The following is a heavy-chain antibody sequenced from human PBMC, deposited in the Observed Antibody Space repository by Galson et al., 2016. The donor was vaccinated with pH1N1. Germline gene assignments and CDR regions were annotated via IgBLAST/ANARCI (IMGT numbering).Heavy chain of an antibody. CDR3: ARIGYGDYVGYFDY. CDR1: GFSLSTNGMC. D-gene: IGHD4-17*01. Sequence: PALVKPTQTLTLTCTFSGFSLSTNGMCVSWIRQPPGKALEWLALIDWDDNKYYSTSLKTRLTISKDTSKNQVVLTMTNMDPVDTATYYCARIGYGDYVGYFDYWGQGTLVTVSS. CDR2: IDWDDNK. J-gene: IGHJ4*02. V-gene: IGHV2-70*01.